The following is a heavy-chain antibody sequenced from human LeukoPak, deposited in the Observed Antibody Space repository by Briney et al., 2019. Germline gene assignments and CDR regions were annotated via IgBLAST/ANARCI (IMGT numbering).Heavy chain of an antibody. CDR1: GGSFSDYY. D-gene: IGHD5-18*01. CDR2: INHSGNT. J-gene: IGHJ4*02. Sequence: PSETLSLTCAVYGGSFSDYYWSWIRQPPGKGLEWIGEINHSGNTNYNPSLKSRVPISIDTSNNYFSLKLTSVTAADTAVYYCARDTEMSAVFDSWGQGTLVTVSS. V-gene: IGHV4-34*01. CDR3: ARDTEMSAVFDS.